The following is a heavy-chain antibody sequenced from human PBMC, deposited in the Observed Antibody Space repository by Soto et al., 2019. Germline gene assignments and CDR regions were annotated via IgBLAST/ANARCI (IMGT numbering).Heavy chain of an antibody. J-gene: IGHJ5*01. Sequence: ASVKVSCKASGYTFTSYDINWVRQATGQGLEWMGWMNPNSGNTGYAQKFQGRVTVTRNTSIRTAYMELSSLRSEDTAVYYCARDIRYSLIVVVPATQTRPASIDPCGQGPPVTVSA. D-gene: IGHD2-2*01. CDR1: GYTFTSYD. CDR2: MNPNSGNT. CDR3: ARDIRYSLIVVVPATQTRPASIDP. V-gene: IGHV1-8*01.